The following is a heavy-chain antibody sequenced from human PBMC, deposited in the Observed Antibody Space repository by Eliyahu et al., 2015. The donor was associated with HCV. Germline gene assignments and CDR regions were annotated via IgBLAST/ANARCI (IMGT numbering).Heavy chain of an antibody. CDR2: INHSGST. CDR3: ARGRIVGASPLVY. V-gene: IGHV4-34*01. D-gene: IGHD1-26*01. J-gene: IGHJ4*02. CDR1: GGSFSGYH. Sequence: QVQLQQWGAGLLKPSETLSLTCAVYGGSFSGYHWRWIRQPPGKGLXWIGEINHSGSTNYNPSLKSRVTISVDTSKNQFSLKLSSMTAADTAVYYCARGRIVGASPLVYWGQGTLVTVSS.